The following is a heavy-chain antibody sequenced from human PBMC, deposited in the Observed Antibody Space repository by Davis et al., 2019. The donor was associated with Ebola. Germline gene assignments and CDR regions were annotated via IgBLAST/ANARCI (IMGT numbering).Heavy chain of an antibody. CDR2: IIPIFGTA. J-gene: IGHJ3*02. Sequence: SVKVSCKASGYTFTSYDINWVRQATGQGLEWMGGIIPIFGTANYAQKFQGRVTITADESTSTAYMELSSLRSEDTAVYYCARWPRELLNDAFDIWGQGTMVTVSS. V-gene: IGHV1-69*13. CDR1: GYTFTSYD. D-gene: IGHD5-24*01. CDR3: ARWPRELLNDAFDI.